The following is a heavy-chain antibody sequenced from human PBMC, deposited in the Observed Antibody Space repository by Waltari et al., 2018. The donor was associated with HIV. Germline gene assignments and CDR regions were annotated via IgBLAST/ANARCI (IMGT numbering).Heavy chain of an antibody. CDR1: GFTFSTYW. Sequence: EVQLVESGGGSVQPGGSLRVSCAASGFTFSTYWMHWFRQAPGKGLVWVSRINSDGTSTTYADSVKGRFTISRDNAKNTLFLQMNSLRAEDTAVYYCSRVLHNSYFDYWGQGALVTVSS. J-gene: IGHJ4*02. CDR2: INSDGTST. V-gene: IGHV3-74*01. D-gene: IGHD1-20*01. CDR3: SRVLHNSYFDY.